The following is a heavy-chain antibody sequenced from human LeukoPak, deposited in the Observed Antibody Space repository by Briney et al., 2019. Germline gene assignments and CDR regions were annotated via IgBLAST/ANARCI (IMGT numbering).Heavy chain of an antibody. V-gene: IGHV3-48*01. D-gene: IGHD2-21*02. J-gene: IGHJ4*02. CDR1: GFTFSSYT. CDR3: ARVKGYCGGDCYSNDY. CDR2: ITADSRGI. Sequence: GGSLRLSCAASGFTFSSYTMNWVRQAPGKGLEWVSYITADSRGIYYADSVKGRFTISRDNAKSSLYLQLNSLRAEDTAVYYCARVKGYCGGDCYSNDYWGQGTLVTVS.